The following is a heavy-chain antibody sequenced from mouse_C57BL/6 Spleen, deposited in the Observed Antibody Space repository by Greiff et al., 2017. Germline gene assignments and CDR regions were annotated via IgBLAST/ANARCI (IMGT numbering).Heavy chain of an antibody. V-gene: IGHV3-6*01. CDR2: ISYDGSN. CDR3: ARFYYYGSEYFDV. J-gene: IGHJ1*03. CDR1: GYSITSGYY. Sequence: DVQLVESGPGLVKPSQSLSLTCSVTGYSITSGYYWNWIRQFPGNKLEWMGYISYDGSNNYNPSLKNRISITRDTSKNQFFLKLNSVTTEDTATYYCARFYYYGSEYFDVWGTGTTVTVSS. D-gene: IGHD1-1*01.